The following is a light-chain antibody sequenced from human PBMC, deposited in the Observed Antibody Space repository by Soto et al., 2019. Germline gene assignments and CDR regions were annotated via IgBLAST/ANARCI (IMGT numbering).Light chain of an antibody. CDR1: QSVSGY. J-gene: IGKJ4*01. CDR2: DAS. Sequence: EVVFTQSPATLSFSPGERATLSCRASQSVSGYLAWFQQKPGHAPSLLIYDASNRATGIPARFSGSGSGTDFPLTISSLEPEDFAIYYCQQRSNWPLTFGGGTKVDIK. CDR3: QQRSNWPLT. V-gene: IGKV3-11*01.